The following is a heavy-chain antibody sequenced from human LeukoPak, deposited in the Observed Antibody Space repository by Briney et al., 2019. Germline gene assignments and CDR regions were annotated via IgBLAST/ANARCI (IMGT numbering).Heavy chain of an antibody. CDR3: AKTRGGPTSPDDY. CDR2: IYSGGAT. CDR1: GFTVSSHY. J-gene: IGHJ4*02. V-gene: IGHV3-53*01. Sequence: GGSLRLSCAASGFTVSSHYMTWVRQAPGKGLEWVSVIYSGGATYYADSVLGRFTISRDNSKNTLYLQMNSLRAEDTAVYYCAKTRGGPTSPDDYWGQGTLITVSS. D-gene: IGHD1-14*01.